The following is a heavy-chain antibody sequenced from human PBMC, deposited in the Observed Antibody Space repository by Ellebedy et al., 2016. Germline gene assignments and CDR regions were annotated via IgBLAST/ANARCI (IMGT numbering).Heavy chain of an antibody. CDR3: ARTKLSHDAFDV. CDR2: IIPVVDMT. CDR1: GGTFSNYA. D-gene: IGHD3-10*01. Sequence: ASVKVSCRASGGTFSNYAISWVRQAPGEGLEWMGRIIPVVDMTNYAQRFQGRLTVSADKSTGTAYMELRSLRLEDTAVYYCARTKLSHDAFDVWGHGTMVTVSS. J-gene: IGHJ3*01. V-gene: IGHV1-69*04.